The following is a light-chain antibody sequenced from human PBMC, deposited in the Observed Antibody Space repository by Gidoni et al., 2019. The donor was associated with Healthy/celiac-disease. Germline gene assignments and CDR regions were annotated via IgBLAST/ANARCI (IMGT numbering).Light chain of an antibody. CDR2: GKN. V-gene: IGLV3-19*01. CDR1: SLRSYY. CDR3: NSRDSSGNHLGV. J-gene: IGLJ1*01. Sequence: VVLGQTVRITCQGDSLRSYYASWYQQKPGQAPVLVIYGKNNRPSGIPDRFSGSSSGNTASLTITGAQAEDEADYYCNSRDSSGNHLGVFGTGTKVTVL.